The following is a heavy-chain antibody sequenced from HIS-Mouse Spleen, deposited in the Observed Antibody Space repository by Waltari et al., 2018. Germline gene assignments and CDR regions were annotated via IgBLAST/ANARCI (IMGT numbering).Heavy chain of an antibody. J-gene: IGHJ6*02. Sequence: EVQLVESGGVVVQPGGSLRLSCAASGFTFDDYTMHWVRQAPGKGLEWVSLISWDGGSTYYADSVKGRFTISRDNSKNSLYLQMNSLRTEDTALYYCAKDILGHRYGMDVWGQGTTVTVSS. CDR2: ISWDGGST. D-gene: IGHD1-26*01. CDR1: GFTFDDYT. V-gene: IGHV3-43*01. CDR3: AKDILGHRYGMDV.